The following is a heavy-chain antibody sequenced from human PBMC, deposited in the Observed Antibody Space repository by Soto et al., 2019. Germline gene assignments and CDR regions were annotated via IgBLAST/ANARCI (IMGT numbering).Heavy chain of an antibody. CDR1: GFTFSSYW. Sequence: EVQLVESGGGLVQPGGSLRLSCAASGFTFSSYWMHWVRQAPGKGMVWVSRINSDGSSTSYADSVKGRFTISRDNAKNTLYLQMNSLRVENTAVYYCAREDSSRGDYYYGMDVWGQGTTVIVSS. J-gene: IGHJ6*02. D-gene: IGHD3-10*01. V-gene: IGHV3-74*01. CDR3: AREDSSRGDYYYGMDV. CDR2: INSDGSST.